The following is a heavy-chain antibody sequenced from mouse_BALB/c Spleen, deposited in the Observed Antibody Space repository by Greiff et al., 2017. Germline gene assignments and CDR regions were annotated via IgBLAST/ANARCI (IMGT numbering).Heavy chain of an antibody. Sequence: EVKLVESGPGLVKPSQSLSLTCSVTGYSITSGYYWNWIRQFPGNKLEWMGYISYDGSNNYNPSLKNRISITRDTSKNQFFLKLNSVTTEDTATYYCARVVTTAYYFDYWGQGTTLTVSS. D-gene: IGHD1-2*01. CDR3: ARVVTTAYYFDY. V-gene: IGHV3-6*02. J-gene: IGHJ2*01. CDR1: GYSITSGYY. CDR2: ISYDGSN.